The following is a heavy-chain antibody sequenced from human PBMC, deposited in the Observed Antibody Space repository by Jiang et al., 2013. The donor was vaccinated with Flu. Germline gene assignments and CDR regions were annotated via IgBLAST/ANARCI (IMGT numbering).Heavy chain of an antibody. D-gene: IGHD6-13*01. V-gene: IGHV3-30-3*01. J-gene: IGHJ4*02. CDR2: ISYDGINK. CDR3: ARDRIAALDY. Sequence: QLVESGGGVVQPGRSLRLSCAASGFAFGSFPMHWVRLAPGKGLEWVALISYDGINKYYADSVKGRFTISRENSKGMLYLQMNSLRNEDMAVYYCARDRIAALDYWGQGTLVTVSS. CDR1: GFAFGSFP.